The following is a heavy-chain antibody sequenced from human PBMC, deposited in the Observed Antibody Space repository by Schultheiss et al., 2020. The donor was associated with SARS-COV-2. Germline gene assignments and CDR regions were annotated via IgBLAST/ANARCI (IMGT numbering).Heavy chain of an antibody. V-gene: IGHV3-15*01. D-gene: IGHD3-22*01. Sequence: GGSLRLSCAASGFTFSNAWMSWVRQAPGKGLEWVGRIKSKTDGGTTDYAAPVKGRFTISRDDSKNTLYLQMNSLKTEDTAVYYCTTDRPSYYYDGQDNTFDYWGQGTLVTVSS. CDR3: TTDRPSYYYDGQDNTFDY. CDR1: GFTFSNAW. CDR2: IKSKTDGGTT. J-gene: IGHJ4*02.